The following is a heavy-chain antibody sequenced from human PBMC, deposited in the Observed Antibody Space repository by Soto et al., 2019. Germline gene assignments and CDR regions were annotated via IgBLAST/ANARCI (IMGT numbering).Heavy chain of an antibody. D-gene: IGHD3-10*01. CDR3: ALERTSGLPEENWFDS. Sequence: EVQLVESGGGLVQPGGSLRLSCAASGFNFRSYWMSWVRKAPGKGLEWVANIKEDGSEKDYVDSVKGRFTISRDNANNSLYLQLNSLTVEDTAVYYCALERTSGLPEENWFDSWGQGTLVTVSS. CDR1: GFNFRSYW. V-gene: IGHV3-7*01. CDR2: IKEDGSEK. J-gene: IGHJ5*01.